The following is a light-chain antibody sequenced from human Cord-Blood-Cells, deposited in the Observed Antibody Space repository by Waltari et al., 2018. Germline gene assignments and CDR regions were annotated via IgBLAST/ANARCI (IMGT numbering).Light chain of an antibody. CDR3: QQLNSYPHT. Sequence: IRLTQSPSFLSASVGDRVTITCRASQGISSYLAWYQQKPGKAPKLLIYAASTLQSGVPSRFSGSGSGTEFTLTISCLQPEDFATYYCQQLNSYPHTFGRGTKVEIK. V-gene: IGKV1-9*01. CDR1: QGISSY. J-gene: IGKJ4*01. CDR2: AAS.